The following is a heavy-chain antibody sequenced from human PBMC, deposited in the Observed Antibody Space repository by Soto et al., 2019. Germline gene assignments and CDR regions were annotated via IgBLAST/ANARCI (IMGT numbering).Heavy chain of an antibody. CDR2: IWYDGSNK. Sequence: QVQLVESGGGVVQPGRSLRLSCAASGFTFSSYGMHWVRQAPGKGLEWVAVIWYDGSNKYYADSVKGRFTISRDNSKNPLYLQMNSLRAEDTAVYYCARGFLYDILTGYYNYWGQGTLVTVSS. CDR1: GFTFSSYG. CDR3: ARGFLYDILTGYYNY. V-gene: IGHV3-33*01. D-gene: IGHD3-9*01. J-gene: IGHJ4*02.